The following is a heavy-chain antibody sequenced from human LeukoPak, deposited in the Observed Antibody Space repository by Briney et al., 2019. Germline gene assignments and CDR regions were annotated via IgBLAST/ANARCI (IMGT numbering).Heavy chain of an antibody. D-gene: IGHD3-10*01. CDR2: IYYSGST. CDR3: ATMAGGSNWFDP. J-gene: IGHJ5*02. Sequence: PSETLSLTCSVSGGSISSRSYYWGWIRQPPGKGLEWIGSIYYSGSTYYNPSLKSRVTISVDTSKNQFSLKLTFVTAADTAVYYCATMAGGSNWFDPWGQGTLVTVSS. CDR1: GGSISSRSYY. V-gene: IGHV4-39*01.